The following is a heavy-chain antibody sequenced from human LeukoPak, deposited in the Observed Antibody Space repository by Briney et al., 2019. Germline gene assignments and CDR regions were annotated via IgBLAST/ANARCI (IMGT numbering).Heavy chain of an antibody. CDR2: IWYDGSNK. J-gene: IGHJ4*02. Sequence: GRSLRLSCAASGFTFTNYGMHWVRQAPGKGLEWVAVIWYDGSNKYYADSVKGRFTISRDNSKNTLYLQMNSLRAEDTAVYYCAKSYGDYGYFDYWGQGTLVTVSS. V-gene: IGHV3-33*06. D-gene: IGHD4-17*01. CDR1: GFTFTNYG. CDR3: AKSYGDYGYFDY.